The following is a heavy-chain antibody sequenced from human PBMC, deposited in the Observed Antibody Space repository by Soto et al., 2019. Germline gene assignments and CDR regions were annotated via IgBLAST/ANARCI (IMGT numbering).Heavy chain of an antibody. CDR1: GVTFSSYG. CDR2: ISYDGSNK. V-gene: IGHV3-30*18. J-gene: IGHJ4*02. CDR3: AKDRRDFWSGGLIDY. D-gene: IGHD3-3*01. Sequence: HPGGSLRLSCAASGVTFSSYGMHWVRQAPGKGLEWVAVISYDGSNKYYADSVKGRFTISRDNSKNTLYLQMNSLRAEDTAVYYCAKDRRDFWSGGLIDYWGQGTLVTVSS.